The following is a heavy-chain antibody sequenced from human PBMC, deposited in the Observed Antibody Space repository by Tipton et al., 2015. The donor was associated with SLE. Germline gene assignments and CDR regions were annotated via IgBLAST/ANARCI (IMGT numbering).Heavy chain of an antibody. CDR2: VYPSGGS. V-gene: IGHV4-59*01. CDR1: GGSINAYY. J-gene: IGHJ6*03. D-gene: IGHD3-22*01. CDR3: ARVGHGFDSSGYNSRYYYYMDV. Sequence: LRLSCTVSGGSINAYYWTWIRQPPGKGLEYIGYVYPSGGSDYNPSLSGRVTISFDTSKNQFSLRLTSATAADTAVYYCARVGHGFDSSGYNSRYYYYMDVWGKGTTVTVS.